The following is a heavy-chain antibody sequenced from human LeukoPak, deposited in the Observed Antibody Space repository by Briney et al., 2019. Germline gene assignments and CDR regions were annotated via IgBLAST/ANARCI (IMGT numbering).Heavy chain of an antibody. D-gene: IGHD3-10*01. V-gene: IGHV3-23*01. Sequence: GGSLRLSCASSGFTYSNFGMSWVRQAPGKGLEWVSSISAGGSGTYFADSVKGRFRISRDNSKSTLFLQMNSLRVEDTAIYYCATLSSGGSGSYHHYWGQGPWSPSPQ. J-gene: IGHJ4*02. CDR3: ATLSSGGSGSYHHY. CDR1: GFTYSNFG. CDR2: ISAGGSGT.